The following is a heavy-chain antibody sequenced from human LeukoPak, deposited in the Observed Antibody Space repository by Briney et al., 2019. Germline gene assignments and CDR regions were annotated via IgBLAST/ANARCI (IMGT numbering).Heavy chain of an antibody. CDR1: GYSFTNYW. CDR2: IYPGDSDT. Sequence: GESLKISCKGSGYSFTNYWIGWVRQMPGKGLGWMGIIYPGDSDTTYSPSFQGQVTISADKSISTAYLQWSSLKASDTAIYYCARRYSSGGSCYRNWFDPWGQGTLVTVSS. CDR3: ARRYSSGGSCYRNWFDP. V-gene: IGHV5-51*01. J-gene: IGHJ5*02. D-gene: IGHD2-15*01.